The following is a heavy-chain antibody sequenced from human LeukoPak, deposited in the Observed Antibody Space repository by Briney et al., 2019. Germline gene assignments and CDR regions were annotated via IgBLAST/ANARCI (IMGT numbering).Heavy chain of an antibody. D-gene: IGHD5-24*01. Sequence: LSCXXSXXXFSXYGMXWVRQAPGKGLEWVAVIWYDGSNKYYGDSVKGRFTISRDNSEKTLYLQMNSLRVEDAAVYYCARGDGYNDAEYLQHWGQGTLXTVS. CDR1: XXXFSXYG. CDR2: IWYDGSNK. CDR3: ARGDGYNDAEYLQH. V-gene: IGHV3-33*01. J-gene: IGHJ1*01.